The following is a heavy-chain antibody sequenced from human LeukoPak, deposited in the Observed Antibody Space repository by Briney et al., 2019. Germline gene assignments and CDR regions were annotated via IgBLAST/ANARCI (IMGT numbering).Heavy chain of an antibody. CDR2: IYYSGST. CDR3: ARTGDWSYFDY. D-gene: IGHD2-21*02. Sequence: SETLSLTCTVSGGSISSSSYYWGWIRQPPGKGLEWINSIYYSGSTYYNPSLKSRVTISVDTSKNQFSLKLSSVTAADTAVYYCARTGDWSYFDYWGQGTLVTVSS. CDR1: GGSISSSSYY. V-gene: IGHV4-39*07. J-gene: IGHJ4*02.